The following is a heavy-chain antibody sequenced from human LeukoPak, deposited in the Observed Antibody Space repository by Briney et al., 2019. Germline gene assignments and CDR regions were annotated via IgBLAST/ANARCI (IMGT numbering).Heavy chain of an antibody. CDR1: GFTFSSYA. CDR3: AREPYYYDGSGSPKGSAFDI. D-gene: IGHD3-22*01. Sequence: GGSLRLSCAASGFTFSSYAMHWVRQAPGKGLEWVAVISYDGSNKYYADSVKGRFTISRDNSKNTLYLQMNSLRAEDTAVYYCAREPYYYDGSGSPKGSAFDIWGQGTMVTVSS. V-gene: IGHV3-30-3*01. CDR2: ISYDGSNK. J-gene: IGHJ3*02.